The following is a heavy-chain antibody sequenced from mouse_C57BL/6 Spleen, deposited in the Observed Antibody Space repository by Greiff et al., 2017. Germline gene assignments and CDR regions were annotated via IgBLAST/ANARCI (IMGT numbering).Heavy chain of an antibody. CDR2: LSDGGSYT. CDR1: GFTFSSYA. Sequence: EVQRVESGGGLVKPGGSLKLSCAASGFTFSSYAMSWVRQTPEKRLEWVATLSDGGSYTYYPDNVTGRFTISRDNTKNTLDLQMGHLKAGDTAMYYCARDNVWGQGTLVTVSA. CDR3: ARDNV. J-gene: IGHJ3*01. V-gene: IGHV5-4*01.